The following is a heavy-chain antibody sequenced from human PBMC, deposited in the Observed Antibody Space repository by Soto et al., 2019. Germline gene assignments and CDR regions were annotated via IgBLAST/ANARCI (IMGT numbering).Heavy chain of an antibody. CDR1: GGTFSSYA. D-gene: IGHD6-13*01. J-gene: IGHJ1*01. CDR3: ARPDSSSWYSQYFQH. CDR2: IIPIFGTA. V-gene: IGHV1-69*13. Sequence: ASVKVSCKASGGTFSSYAISWVRQAPGQGLEWMGGIIPIFGTANYAQKFQGRVTITADESTSTAHMELSSLRSEDTAVYYCARPDSSSWYSQYFQHWGQGTLVTVSS.